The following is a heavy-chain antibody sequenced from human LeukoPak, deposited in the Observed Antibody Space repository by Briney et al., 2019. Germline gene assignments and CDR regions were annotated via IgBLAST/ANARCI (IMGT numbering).Heavy chain of an antibody. CDR1: GGTFSSYA. CDR2: IIPIFGTA. V-gene: IGHV1-69*06. J-gene: IGHJ5*02. CDR3: ARERYCSSTSCYLWFDP. D-gene: IGHD2-2*01. Sequence: SVKVSCKASGGTFSSYAISWVRQAPRQGLEWMGGIIPIFGTANYAQKFQGRVTITADKSTSTAYMELSSLRSEDTAVYYCARERYCSSTSCYLWFDPWGQGTLVTVSS.